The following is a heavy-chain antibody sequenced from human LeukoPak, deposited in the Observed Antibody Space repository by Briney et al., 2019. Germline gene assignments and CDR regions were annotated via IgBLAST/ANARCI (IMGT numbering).Heavy chain of an antibody. CDR1: GGSISSYY. D-gene: IGHD3-9*01. V-gene: IGHV4-59*05. Sequence: PSETLSLTCTVSGGSISSYYWSWIRQPAGKGLEWIGSIYYSGSTYYNPSLKSRVTISVDTSKNQFSLKLSSVTAADTAVYYCTRTYGGITIFGDAFDIWGQGTMVTVSS. J-gene: IGHJ3*02. CDR3: TRTYGGITIFGDAFDI. CDR2: IYYSGST.